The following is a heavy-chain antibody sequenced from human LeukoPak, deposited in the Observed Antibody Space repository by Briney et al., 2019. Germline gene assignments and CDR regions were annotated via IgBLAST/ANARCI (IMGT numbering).Heavy chain of an antibody. Sequence: RASVKVSCKASGYTFTSYYMHWVRQAPGQGLEWMGIINPSGGSASYAQKFQGRVTMTRDTSTSTVYMELSSLRSEDTAVYYCARENGDYNWFDPWGQGTLVTVSS. D-gene: IGHD4-17*01. CDR2: INPSGGSA. CDR3: ARENGDYNWFDP. V-gene: IGHV1-46*01. J-gene: IGHJ5*02. CDR1: GYTFTSYY.